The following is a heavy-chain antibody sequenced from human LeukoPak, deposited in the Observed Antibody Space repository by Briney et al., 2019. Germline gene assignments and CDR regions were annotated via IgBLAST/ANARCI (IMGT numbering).Heavy chain of an antibody. J-gene: IGHJ4*02. CDR3: ARGFDWLPTYFDY. CDR2: IKQDGSEK. V-gene: IGHV3-7*01. D-gene: IGHD3-9*01. Sequence: QAGGSLRLSCAAAGFTFSSYWMSWVRKAPGKGLEWVANIKQDGSEKYYVDSVKGRFTISRDNAKNSLYLQMNSLRAEDTAVYYCARGFDWLPTYFDYWGQGTLVTVSS. CDR1: GFTFSSYW.